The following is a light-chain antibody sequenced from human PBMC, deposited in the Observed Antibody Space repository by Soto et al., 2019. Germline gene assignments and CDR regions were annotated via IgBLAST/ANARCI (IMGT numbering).Light chain of an antibody. V-gene: IGKV1-27*01. J-gene: IGKJ4*01. CDR2: AAS. Sequence: DIQMTQSPSSLSASVGDRVTSTCRASQGISNNLAWYQQKPGKVPKLLICAASTLQSGVPSRFSGSGSGTDFTLTISSQQPEDVATYYCQKYNSAPLTFGGGTKVEIK. CDR1: QGISNN. CDR3: QKYNSAPLT.